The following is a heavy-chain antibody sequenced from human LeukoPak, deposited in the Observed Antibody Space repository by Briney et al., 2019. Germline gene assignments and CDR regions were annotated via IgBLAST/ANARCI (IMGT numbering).Heavy chain of an antibody. D-gene: IGHD3-16*01. J-gene: IGHJ4*02. CDR2: VCYNGTT. Sequence: SETLSLTCTVSGGSISSGGYWSWIRQHPGKGLEWIGYVCYNGTTNYNPSLRNRVAISIDTSKNQFSLKLNSATAADTAVYYCATSGGFNSPRHYWGQGTLVTVSS. CDR3: ATSGGFNSPRHY. V-gene: IGHV4-61*08. CDR1: GGSISSGGY.